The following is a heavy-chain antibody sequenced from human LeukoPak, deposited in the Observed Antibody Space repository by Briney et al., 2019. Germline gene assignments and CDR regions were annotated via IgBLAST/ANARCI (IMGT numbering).Heavy chain of an antibody. D-gene: IGHD3-22*01. J-gene: IGHJ4*02. Sequence: GESLKISCKGSGYIFTSYWIGWVRQMPGKGLEWMGIIFPGDSDTRYSPSFQGQVTISADKSISTAYLQWSSLKASDTAMYYCARYYYDSSGESIFDYWGQGTLVTVSS. CDR1: GYIFTSYW. V-gene: IGHV5-51*01. CDR2: IFPGDSDT. CDR3: ARYYYDSSGESIFDY.